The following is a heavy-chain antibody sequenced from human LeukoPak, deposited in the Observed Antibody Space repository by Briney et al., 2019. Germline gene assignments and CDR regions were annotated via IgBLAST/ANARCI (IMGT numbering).Heavy chain of an antibody. CDR3: ARGRGSCLLDY. Sequence: SETLSLTCAVYGGSFSGYYWSWIRQPPGKGLEWIGEINHSGSTNYNPSLKSRVTISVDTSKNQFSLKLSSVTAADTAVYYCARGRGSCLLDYWGQGTLVTVSS. V-gene: IGHV4-34*01. CDR2: INHSGST. D-gene: IGHD1-26*01. J-gene: IGHJ4*02. CDR1: GGSFSGYY.